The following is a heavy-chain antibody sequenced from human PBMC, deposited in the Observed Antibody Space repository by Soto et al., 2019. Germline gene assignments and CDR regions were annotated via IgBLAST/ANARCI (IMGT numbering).Heavy chain of an antibody. CDR1: GGTFSSYT. CDR3: ARDSGTRGYFDY. J-gene: IGHJ4*02. V-gene: IGHV1-69*04. Sequence: SVKVSCKASGGTFSSYTISWVRQAPGQGLEWMGRIIPILGIANYAQKFQGRATITADKSTSTAYMELSSLRSEDTAVYYCARDSGTRGYFDYWGQGTLVTVSS. CDR2: IIPILGIA. D-gene: IGHD3-10*01.